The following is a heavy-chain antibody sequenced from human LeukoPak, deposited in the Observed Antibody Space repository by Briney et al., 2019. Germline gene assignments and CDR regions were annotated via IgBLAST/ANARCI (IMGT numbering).Heavy chain of an antibody. Sequence: PGGSLRLSCAASGFTFSSYAVHWVRQAPGKGLEWVSAISGSGGSTYYADSVKGRFTISRDNSKNTLYLQMNSLRAEDTAVYYCAAKVPNWNDVDYWGQGTLVTVSS. CDR1: GFTFSSYA. J-gene: IGHJ4*02. D-gene: IGHD1-1*01. V-gene: IGHV3-23*01. CDR2: ISGSGGST. CDR3: AAKVPNWNDVDY.